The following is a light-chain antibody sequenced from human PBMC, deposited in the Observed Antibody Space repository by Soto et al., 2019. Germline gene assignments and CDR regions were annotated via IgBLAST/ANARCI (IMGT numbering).Light chain of an antibody. J-gene: IGKJ1*01. V-gene: IGKV4-1*01. CDR1: QSVLYSANKMNH. CDR2: WAS. CDR3: QQYYSTPWT. Sequence: DIVMTQSPDSLAVSLGERAAINCKSSQSVLYSANKMNHLAWYQQKPGQPPKLLIYWASTRESGIPDRFSGSGSGTDFTLTISSLQAEDVAIYYCQQYYSTPWTFGQGTKVEIK.